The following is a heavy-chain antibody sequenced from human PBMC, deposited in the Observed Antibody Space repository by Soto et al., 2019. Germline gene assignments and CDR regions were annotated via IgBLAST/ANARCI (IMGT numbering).Heavy chain of an antibody. V-gene: IGHV4-4*02. D-gene: IGHD6-6*01. Sequence: LSLTCAVSGGPISSSNWWSWVRQPPGKGLEWIGEIYHSGSTNYNPSLKSRVTISVDKSKNQFSLKLSSVTAADTAVYYCASQAIAALPGYYYCMDVCGQGTTVTVS. CDR3: ASQAIAALPGYYYCMDV. CDR2: IYHSGST. CDR1: GGPISSSNW. J-gene: IGHJ6*02.